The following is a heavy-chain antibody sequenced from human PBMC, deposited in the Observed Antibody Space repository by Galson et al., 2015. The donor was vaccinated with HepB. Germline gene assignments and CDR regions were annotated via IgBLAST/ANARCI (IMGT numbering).Heavy chain of an antibody. D-gene: IGHD6-13*01. CDR1: GFTFSSYW. J-gene: IGHJ4*02. CDR2: ISSSSSTI. CDR3: AKGGQQLAWNFDY. Sequence: SLRLSCAASGFTFSSYWMSWVRQAPGKGLEWVSYISSSSSTIYYADSVKGRFTISRDNAKNSLYLQMNSLRAEDTAVYYCAKGGQQLAWNFDYWGQGTLVTVSS. V-gene: IGHV3-48*01.